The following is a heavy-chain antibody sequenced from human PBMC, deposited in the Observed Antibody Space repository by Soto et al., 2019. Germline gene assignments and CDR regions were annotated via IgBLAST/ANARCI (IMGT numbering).Heavy chain of an antibody. CDR1: GYTFTSYD. D-gene: IGHD3-10*01. V-gene: IGHV1-8*01. CDR2: MNPNSGNT. J-gene: IGHJ3*01. CDR3: ARRRVGISDTRAFDL. Sequence: QVQLVQSGAEVKKPGASVKVSCKASGYTFTSYDINWVRQATGQGLEWMGWMNPNSGNTGYAQKFQGRVTMTRNTSXXTADMELSSLSSVHTAVHCCARRRVGISDTRAFDLWGKGTKASASS.